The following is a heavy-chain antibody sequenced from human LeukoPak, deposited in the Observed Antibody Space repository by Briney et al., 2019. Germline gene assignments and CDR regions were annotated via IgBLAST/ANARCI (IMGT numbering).Heavy chain of an antibody. J-gene: IGHJ4*02. V-gene: IGHV4/OR15-8*02. CDR2: THRSGDT. D-gene: IGHD3-10*01. CDR1: GVSISSDNW. CDR3: ATRHHSRTYMVPLDS. Sequence: PSETLSLTCAVYGVSISSDNWWTWARPPPEKGLEWIGETHRSGDTKYNPSLNGRVTISMDNSKNQLSLNLISVTAADTAIYFCATRHHSRTYMVPLDSWGQGTLVTVSS.